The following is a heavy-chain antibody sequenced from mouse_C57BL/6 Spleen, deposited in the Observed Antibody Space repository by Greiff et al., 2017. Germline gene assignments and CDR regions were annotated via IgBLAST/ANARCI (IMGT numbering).Heavy chain of an antibody. CDR1: GYTFTSYW. V-gene: IGHV1-55*01. CDR2: IYPGSGST. D-gene: IGHD4-1*01. Sequence: QVQLKQPGAELVKPGASVKMSCKASGYTFTSYWITWVKQRPGQGLEWIGDIYPGSGSTNYNEKFKSKATLTVDTSSSTAYMQLSSLTSEDSAVYYCARINRDDEGGYWGQGTTLTVSS. J-gene: IGHJ2*01. CDR3: ARINRDDEGGY.